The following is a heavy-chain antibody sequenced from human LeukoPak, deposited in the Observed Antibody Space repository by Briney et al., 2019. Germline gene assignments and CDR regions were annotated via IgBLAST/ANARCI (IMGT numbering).Heavy chain of an antibody. D-gene: IGHD6-6*01. V-gene: IGHV3-23*01. CDR1: GFTFSSYE. Sequence: GGSLRLSCAASGFTFSSYEMNWVRQAPGKGLEWVSAISGSGGSTYYADSVKGRFTISRDNSKNTLYLQMNSLRAEDTAVYYCADALYSSSTSFDYWGQGTLVTVSS. CDR3: ADALYSSSTSFDY. CDR2: ISGSGGST. J-gene: IGHJ4*02.